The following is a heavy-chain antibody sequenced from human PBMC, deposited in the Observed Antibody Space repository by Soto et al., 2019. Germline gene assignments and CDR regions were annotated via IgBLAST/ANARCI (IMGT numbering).Heavy chain of an antibody. Sequence: GXSVEVSCRASGYTFTSYDINWGRQATVQGLEWMGWMNPNSGNTGYAQKFQGRVTMTRNTSISTAYMELSSLRSEDTAVYYCARYDFWSGYYVYYGMDVWGQGTTVTVSS. CDR3: ARYDFWSGYYVYYGMDV. CDR2: MNPNSGNT. CDR1: GYTFTSYD. D-gene: IGHD3-3*01. J-gene: IGHJ6*02. V-gene: IGHV1-8*01.